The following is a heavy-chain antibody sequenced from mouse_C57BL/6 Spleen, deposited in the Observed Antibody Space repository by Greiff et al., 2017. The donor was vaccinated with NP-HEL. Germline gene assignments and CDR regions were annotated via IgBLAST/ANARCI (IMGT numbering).Heavy chain of an antibody. CDR1: GYAFSSSW. V-gene: IGHV1-82*01. Sequence: QVQLQQSGPELVKPGASVKISCKASGYAFSSSWMNWVKQRPGKGLEWIGRIYPGDGDTNYNGKFKGKATLTADKSSSTAYMQLSSLTSEDSAVYFCASQPGWLAYWGQGTLVTVSA. J-gene: IGHJ3*01. CDR2: IYPGDGDT. D-gene: IGHD6-1*01. CDR3: ASQPGWLAY.